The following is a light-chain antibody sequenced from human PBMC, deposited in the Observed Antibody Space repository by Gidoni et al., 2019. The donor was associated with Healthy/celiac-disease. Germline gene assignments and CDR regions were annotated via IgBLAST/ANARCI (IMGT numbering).Light chain of an antibody. J-gene: IGLJ1*01. CDR1: SSDVGGYNY. Sequence: QSALTQPASVSGSPGQSITISCTGTSSDVGGYNYVSWYQQHPGKAPKLMIYEVSNRPSVASNRFSGTKSGNTASLTISGLQAEDESDYYCSSYTSSSTYVFGTGTRVTVL. V-gene: IGLV2-14*03. CDR3: SSYTSSSTYV. CDR2: EVS.